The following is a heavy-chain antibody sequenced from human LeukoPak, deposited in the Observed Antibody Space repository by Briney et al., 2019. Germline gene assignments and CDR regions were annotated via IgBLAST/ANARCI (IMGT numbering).Heavy chain of an antibody. CDR2: ISGYNGKT. Sequence: ASVTVSCKASGYTFTSYDINWVRQAPGQGLEWMGWISGYNGKTNYAQNVQGRVTMTTDTSTSTAYMELRSLRSDDTAVYYCARGYCSGGSCYLDYWGQGTLVTVSS. J-gene: IGHJ4*02. CDR1: GYTFTSYD. V-gene: IGHV1-18*01. D-gene: IGHD2-15*01. CDR3: ARGYCSGGSCYLDY.